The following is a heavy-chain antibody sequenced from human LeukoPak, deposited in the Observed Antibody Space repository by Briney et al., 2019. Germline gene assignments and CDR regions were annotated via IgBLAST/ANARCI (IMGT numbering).Heavy chain of an antibody. Sequence: SETLSLTCAVYGGSFSGYYWSWIRQPPGKGLEWIGYIYYSGSTNYNPSLKSRVTISVDTSKNQFSLKLSSVTAADTAVYYCARSSSWYSETDYWGQGTLVTVSS. V-gene: IGHV4-59*01. D-gene: IGHD6-13*01. CDR3: ARSSSWYSETDY. CDR1: GGSFSGYY. J-gene: IGHJ4*02. CDR2: IYYSGST.